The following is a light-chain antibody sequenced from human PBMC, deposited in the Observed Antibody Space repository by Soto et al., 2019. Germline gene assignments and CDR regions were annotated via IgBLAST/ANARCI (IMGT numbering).Light chain of an antibody. V-gene: IGKV2-30*01. CDR1: QSLVYSDGNTY. CDR2: RVS. CDR3: LQGTHLPWT. Sequence: DVVMTQSPLSLPVTLGQPASISCRSSQSLVYSDGNTYLNWFQQRPGQSPRRLIYRVSIRDSGGPDRLRGIGSGADFELNISGVVAEDVGVYYCLQGTHLPWTFGDGTKVEIK. J-gene: IGKJ1*01.